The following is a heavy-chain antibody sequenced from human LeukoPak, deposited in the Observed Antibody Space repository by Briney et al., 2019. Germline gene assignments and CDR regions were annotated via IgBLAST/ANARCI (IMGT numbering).Heavy chain of an antibody. D-gene: IGHD2/OR15-2a*01. CDR2: IYYSGST. CDR3: ARNIVRGKANWFDP. Sequence: GSLRLSCAASGFTFSSYAMYWIRQPPGKGLEWIGYIYYSGSTNYNPSLKSRVTISVDTSKNQFSLKLSSVTAADTAVYYCARNIVRGKANWFDPWGQGTLVTVSS. V-gene: IGHV4-59*01. J-gene: IGHJ5*02. CDR1: GFTFSSYA.